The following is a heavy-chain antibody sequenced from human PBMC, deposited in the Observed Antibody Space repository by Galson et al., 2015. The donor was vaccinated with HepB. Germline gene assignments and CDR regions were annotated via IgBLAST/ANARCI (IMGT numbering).Heavy chain of an antibody. CDR2: ISNDESQR. Sequence: SLRLSCAGSGFTFSSYAMYWVRQAPGKGPEWVALISNDESQRYFGDSVKGRFTISRDNSKKTLSLQMNSLRVEDTAVYYCAKGDWTPRQSADADYGRDWYSPIDWGQGTQVIVSS. D-gene: IGHD4/OR15-4a*01. CDR1: GFTFSSYA. V-gene: IGHV3-30*18. CDR3: AKGDWTPRQSADADYGRDWYSPID. J-gene: IGHJ4*02.